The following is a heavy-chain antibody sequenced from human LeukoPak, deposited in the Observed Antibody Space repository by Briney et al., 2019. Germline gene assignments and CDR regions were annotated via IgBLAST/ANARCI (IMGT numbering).Heavy chain of an antibody. V-gene: IGHV1-58*02. CDR2: IVVGSGNT. CDR1: GFTFTSSA. CDR3: ARSITGITVNPFDY. J-gene: IGHJ4*02. Sequence: ASVKVSCKASGFTFTSSAMQWVRQARGQRLEWIGWIVVGSGNTNYAQKFQGRVTITADESTSTAYLELSSLRSGDTAVYYCARSITGITVNPFDYWGQGTLVTVSS. D-gene: IGHD1-20*01.